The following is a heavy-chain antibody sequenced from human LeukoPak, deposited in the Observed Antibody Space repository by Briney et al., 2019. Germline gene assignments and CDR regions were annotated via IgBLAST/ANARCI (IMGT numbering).Heavy chain of an antibody. CDR2: IYSGGST. D-gene: IGHD4-17*01. V-gene: IGHV3-66*02. CDR1: GFTVSSNY. CDR3: ARDLYDYGEDY. Sequence: PGGSLRLSCAASGFTVSSNYMSWVRQAPGKGLEWVSVIYSGGSTYYADSVKGRFTISRDNSKNTLYLRMNSLRAEDTAVYYCARDLYDYGEDYWGQGTLVTVSS. J-gene: IGHJ4*02.